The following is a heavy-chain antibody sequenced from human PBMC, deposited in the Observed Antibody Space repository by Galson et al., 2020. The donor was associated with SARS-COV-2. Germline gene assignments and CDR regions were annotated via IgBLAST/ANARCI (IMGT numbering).Heavy chain of an antibody. V-gene: IGHV4-39*01. Sequence: SETLSLTCNVSGGSISSSNYYWGWVRQPPGEGLQWIGSTYYTKRNYYNPSLTSRVTMSVDTSRNQFSLKLSSVTAADTAVYYCARQILTGYYSFYYFDFWGQGTLVTVSS. CDR1: GGSISSSNYY. CDR2: TYYTKRN. J-gene: IGHJ4*02. CDR3: ARQILTGYYSFYYFDF. D-gene: IGHD3-9*01.